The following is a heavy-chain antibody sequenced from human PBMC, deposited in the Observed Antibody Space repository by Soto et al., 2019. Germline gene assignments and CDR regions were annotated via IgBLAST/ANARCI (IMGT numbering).Heavy chain of an antibody. D-gene: IGHD2-15*01. CDR3: AKVGRGYRCSGGSCPPYFQH. J-gene: IGHJ1*01. V-gene: IGHV3-30*18. Sequence: GGSLRLSCAASGFTFSSYGMHWVRQAPGKGLEWVAVISYDGSNKYYADSVKGRFTISRDNSKNTLYLQMNSLRAEDTAVYYCAKVGRGYRCSGGSCPPYFQHWGQGTLVTVSS. CDR1: GFTFSSYG. CDR2: ISYDGSNK.